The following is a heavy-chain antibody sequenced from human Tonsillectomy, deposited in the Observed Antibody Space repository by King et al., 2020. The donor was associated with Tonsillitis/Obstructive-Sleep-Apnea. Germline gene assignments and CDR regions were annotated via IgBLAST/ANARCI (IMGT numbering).Heavy chain of an antibody. V-gene: IGHV4-4*02. CDR1: GGSISSSNW. CDR3: ARLAAGAHFDY. CDR2: IYHSGST. J-gene: IGHJ4*02. Sequence: QLQESGPGLVKPSGTLSLTCAVSGGSISSSNWWGWVRQPPGKGLGWIGEIYHSGSTHYNSSLQSRLTLSLDKSKNQFSLKLWFVTAAGTAVYYCARLAAGAHFDYWGQGTLVTVSS. D-gene: IGHD6-13*01.